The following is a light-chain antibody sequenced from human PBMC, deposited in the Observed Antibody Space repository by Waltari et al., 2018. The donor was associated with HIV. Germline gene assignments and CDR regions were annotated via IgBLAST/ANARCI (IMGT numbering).Light chain of an antibody. J-gene: IGKJ2*03. V-gene: IGKV4-1*01. CDR2: RAS. CDR1: QSLLYTSNNKDS. CDR3: QQYSITQYS. Sequence: DIVMTQSPDSLAVSLGGRATINCKSSQSLLYTSNNKDSLAWYQQKPGQPPKLLIYRASTRDSGVPDRFSGSGSGTDFTLTISSLQPEDGAVYYCQQYSITQYSFGQGTKLEIK.